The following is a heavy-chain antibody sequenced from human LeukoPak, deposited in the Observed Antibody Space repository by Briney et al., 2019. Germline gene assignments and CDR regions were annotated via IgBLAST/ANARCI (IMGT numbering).Heavy chain of an antibody. CDR2: IYYSGST. CDR3: ASKYYYDSSGYYS. J-gene: IGHJ4*02. V-gene: IGHV4-31*03. D-gene: IGHD3-22*01. CDR1: GGSISSGGYY. Sequence: SETLSLTCTVSGGSISSGGYYWSWIRQHPGKGLEWIGYIYYSGSTYYNPSLKSRVTIPVDTSKNQFSLKLSSVTAADTAVYYCASKYYYDSSGYYSWGQGTLVTVSS.